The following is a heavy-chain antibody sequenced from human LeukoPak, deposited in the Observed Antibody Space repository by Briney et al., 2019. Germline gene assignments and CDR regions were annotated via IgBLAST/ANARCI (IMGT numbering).Heavy chain of an antibody. J-gene: IGHJ4*02. CDR2: ISSSSSYI. V-gene: IGHV3-21*04. CDR1: GFTFSSYS. Sequence: GGSLRLSCAASGFTFSSYSMNWVRQAPGKGLEWVSSISSSSSYIYYADSVKGRFTISRDNSKNTLYLQMNSLRAEDTAVYYCAKVWPPGYWGQGTLVTVSS. CDR3: AKVWPPGY. D-gene: IGHD1-14*01.